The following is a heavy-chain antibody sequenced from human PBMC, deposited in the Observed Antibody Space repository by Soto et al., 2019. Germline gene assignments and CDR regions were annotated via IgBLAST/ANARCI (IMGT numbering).Heavy chain of an antibody. CDR3: AKDRGPIAVAGTLAGGY. Sequence: PGGSLRLSCAASGFTFSSYAMSWVRQAPGKGLEWVSAISGSGGSTYYADSVKGRFTISRDNSKNTLYLQMNSLRAEDTAVYYCAKDRGPIAVAGTLAGGYWGQGTLVTVSS. D-gene: IGHD6-19*01. CDR1: GFTFSSYA. J-gene: IGHJ4*02. V-gene: IGHV3-23*01. CDR2: ISGSGGST.